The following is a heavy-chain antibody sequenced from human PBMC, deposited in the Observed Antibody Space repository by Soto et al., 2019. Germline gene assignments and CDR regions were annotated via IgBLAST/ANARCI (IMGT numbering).Heavy chain of an antibody. D-gene: IGHD1-26*01. Sequence: PSETLSLTCIVSGDSVTFGHHYWSWIRQPPGKGLEWIGHIFFTGATNYSPSLKSRVTMSVDSSKSQFSLNLTSVTAADTAVYYCARRRHLLPFDYWGQGTLVTVSS. CDR2: IFFTGAT. CDR1: GDSVTFGHHY. V-gene: IGHV4-61*01. J-gene: IGHJ4*02. CDR3: ARRRHLLPFDY.